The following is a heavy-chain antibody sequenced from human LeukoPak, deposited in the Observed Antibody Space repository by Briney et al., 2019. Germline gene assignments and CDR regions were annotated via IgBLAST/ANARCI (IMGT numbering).Heavy chain of an antibody. D-gene: IGHD2-15*01. Sequence: ASVKVSCKASGYTFTGYYMHWVRQAPGRGLEWMGRINPNSGGTNYAQKFQGRVTMTRDTSISTAYMELSRLRSDDTAVYYCARAYCSGGSCYWADWFDPWGQGTLVTVSS. J-gene: IGHJ5*02. V-gene: IGHV1-2*06. CDR2: INPNSGGT. CDR1: GYTFTGYY. CDR3: ARAYCSGGSCYWADWFDP.